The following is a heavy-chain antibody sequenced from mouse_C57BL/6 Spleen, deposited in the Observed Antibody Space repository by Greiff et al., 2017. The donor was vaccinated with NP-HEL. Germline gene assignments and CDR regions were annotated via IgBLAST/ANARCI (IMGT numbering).Heavy chain of an antibody. CDR1: GYTFTDYY. D-gene: IGHD1-1*02. CDR2: IFPGSGNT. Sequence: VQLQQSGAELVRPGASVKLSCKASGYTFTDYYINWVKQRHGQGLEWIAIIFPGSGNTYYNKKFKGKATLTAEKSSSTAYMQLSSLTSEDSAVYFCDREENHLLWSSWGQGTTLTVSS. V-gene: IGHV1-76*01. CDR3: DREENHLLWSS. J-gene: IGHJ2*01.